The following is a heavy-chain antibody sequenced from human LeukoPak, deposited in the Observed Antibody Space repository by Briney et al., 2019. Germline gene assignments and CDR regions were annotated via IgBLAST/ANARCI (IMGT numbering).Heavy chain of an antibody. CDR3: ASRLSYCSGGSCYSHHDAFDI. J-gene: IGHJ3*02. CDR2: ISGSGGST. CDR1: GFTFSSYA. V-gene: IGHV3-23*01. D-gene: IGHD2-15*01. Sequence: PGASLRLSCAASGFTFSSYAMSWVRQAPGKGLEWVSAISGSGGSTYYADSVKGRFTISRDNSKNTPYLQMNSLRAGDTAVYYCASRLSYCSGGSCYSHHDAFDIWGQGTMVTVSS.